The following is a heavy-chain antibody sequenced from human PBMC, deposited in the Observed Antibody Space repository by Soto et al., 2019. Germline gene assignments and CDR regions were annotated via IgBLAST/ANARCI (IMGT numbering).Heavy chain of an antibody. Sequence: EVQLVESGGGLVQHGGYLRLSCTVAGFTFRSYWMSWVRQAPGKGLEWVANMKHDGSETYYVDSVKGRFTSARDNAKISLYLHRNSLRAEDTAVYHCASEGPMRYFDYWGQGPLVTVSA. V-gene: IGHV3-7*01. CDR3: ASEGPMRYFDY. CDR2: MKHDGSET. J-gene: IGHJ4*02. CDR1: GFTFRSYW.